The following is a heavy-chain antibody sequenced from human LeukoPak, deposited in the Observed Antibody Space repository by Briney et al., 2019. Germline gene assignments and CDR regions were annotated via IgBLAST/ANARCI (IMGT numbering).Heavy chain of an antibody. Sequence: SETLSLTCAVYGGSFSGYYWSWVRQPPGKGREWIGEINHSGSTNYNPSLKSRVTISVDTSKNQFSLKLSSVTAADTAVYYCAMVNIAAAGTLADYWGQGTLVTVSS. CDR2: INHSGST. V-gene: IGHV4-34*01. CDR3: AMVNIAAAGTLADY. CDR1: GGSFSGYY. J-gene: IGHJ4*02. D-gene: IGHD6-13*01.